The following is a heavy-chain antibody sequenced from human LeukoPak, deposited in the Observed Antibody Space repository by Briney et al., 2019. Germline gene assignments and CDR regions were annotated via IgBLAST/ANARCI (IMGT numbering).Heavy chain of an antibody. CDR1: GFTFDDYA. J-gene: IGHJ4*02. CDR3: ARATTVSIDY. Sequence: GGSLRLSCAASGFTFDDYAMHWVRQAPGKGLEWVSGISWNSGSIGYADSVKGRFTISRDNAKNSLYLQMNSLRAEDTAVYYCARATTVSIDYWGQGTQVTVSS. CDR2: ISWNSGSI. V-gene: IGHV3-9*01. D-gene: IGHD4-17*01.